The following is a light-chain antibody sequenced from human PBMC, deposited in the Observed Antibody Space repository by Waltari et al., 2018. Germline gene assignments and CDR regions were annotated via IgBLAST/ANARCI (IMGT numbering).Light chain of an antibody. CDR2: DTN. V-gene: IGLV2-11*02. Sequence: QSALTPPRSVSGSPGQSVTISCTGTSSDVGVNNFVSWYQHHPDKAPKLIIYDTNKRPSGVPDRFSGSKSGNTASLTISGLQAEDEADYYCCSCVGRNIYWVFGGGTKLTVL. CDR3: CSCVGRNIYWV. CDR1: SSDVGVNNF. J-gene: IGLJ3*02.